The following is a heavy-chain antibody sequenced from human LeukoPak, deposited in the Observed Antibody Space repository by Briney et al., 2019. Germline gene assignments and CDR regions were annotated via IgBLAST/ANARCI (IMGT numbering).Heavy chain of an antibody. CDR3: AKDIAAAGTIVGVFDI. Sequence: GGSLRLSCAASGFTFSSYAMSWVRQAPGKGLEWVSAISGSGGSTYYADSVKGRFTISRDNSKNTLYLQMNSLRADDTAVYFCAKDIAAAGTIVGVFDIWGQGTMVTVSS. V-gene: IGHV3-23*01. CDR1: GFTFSSYA. CDR2: ISGSGGST. J-gene: IGHJ3*02. D-gene: IGHD6-13*01.